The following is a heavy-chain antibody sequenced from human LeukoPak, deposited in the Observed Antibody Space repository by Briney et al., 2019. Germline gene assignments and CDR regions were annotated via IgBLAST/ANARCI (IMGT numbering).Heavy chain of an antibody. CDR1: GFTFSSYA. J-gene: IGHJ4*02. V-gene: IGHV3-23*01. CDR3: ARVINVLRYFDWPCDY. CDR2: ISGSGGST. D-gene: IGHD3-9*01. Sequence: GGSLRLSCAASGFTFSSYAMSWVRQAPGKGLEWVSAISGSGGSTYYADSVKGRFTISRDNSKNTLYLQMNSLRAEDTAVYYCARVINVLRYFDWPCDYWGQGTLVTVSS.